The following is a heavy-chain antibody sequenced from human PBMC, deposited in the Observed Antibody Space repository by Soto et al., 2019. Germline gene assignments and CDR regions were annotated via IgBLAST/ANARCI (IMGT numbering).Heavy chain of an antibody. D-gene: IGHD2-15*01. CDR3: ATMGTPATGLYFVDY. CDR1: GGSISSGNYY. Sequence: QVQLQESGTGLVKPSQTLSLTCTVSGGSISSGNYYWSWIRQPPGKGLEWIGFISYSGSTYYNTSLKSRFTISVDTSKSQFSLNLSFVTAADTAVYYCATMGTPATGLYFVDYWGQGSLVTVSS. V-gene: IGHV4-30-4*01. CDR2: ISYSGST. J-gene: IGHJ4*02.